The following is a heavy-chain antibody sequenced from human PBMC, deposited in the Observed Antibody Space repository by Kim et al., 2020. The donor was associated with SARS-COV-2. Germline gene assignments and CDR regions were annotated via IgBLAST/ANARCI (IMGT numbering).Heavy chain of an antibody. D-gene: IGHD6-19*01. CDR3: ARDGYQYSSGRGYFDY. CDR1: GFTFSSYG. Sequence: GGSLRLSCAASGFTFSSYGMHWVRQAPGKGLEWVAVISYDGSNKYYADSVKGRFTISRDNSKNTLYLQMNSLRAEDTAVYYCARDGYQYSSGRGYFDYWGQGTLVTVSS. V-gene: IGHV3-33*05. J-gene: IGHJ4*02. CDR2: ISYDGSNK.